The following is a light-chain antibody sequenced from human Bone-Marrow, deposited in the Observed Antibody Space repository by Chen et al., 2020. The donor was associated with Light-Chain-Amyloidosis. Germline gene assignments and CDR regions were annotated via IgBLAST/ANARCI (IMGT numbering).Light chain of an antibody. V-gene: IGLV3-25*03. J-gene: IGLJ2*01. Sequence: SYELTQPPSVSVSPGQTPRLTCSGDDLPTKYAYWYQQKPGQAPVLVIHRDTERPSGISERFSGSSSGTTATLTISGVQAEDEDDYHCQSADSSGTDEVIFGGGTKLTVL. CDR3: QSADSSGTDEVI. CDR1: DLPTKY. CDR2: RDT.